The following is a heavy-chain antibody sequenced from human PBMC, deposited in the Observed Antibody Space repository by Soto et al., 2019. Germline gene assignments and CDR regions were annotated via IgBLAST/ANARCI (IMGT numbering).Heavy chain of an antibody. V-gene: IGHV1-3*01. Sequence: ASVKVSCTASGYTFTSYAMHWVRQAPGQRLEWMGWINAGNGNTKYSQKFQGRVTITRDTSAGTAYMELSSLRSEDTAVYYCASVGTWARRAFDIWGQGTMVTVS. J-gene: IGHJ3*02. CDR2: INAGNGNT. D-gene: IGHD1-1*01. CDR1: GYTFTSYA. CDR3: ASVGTWARRAFDI.